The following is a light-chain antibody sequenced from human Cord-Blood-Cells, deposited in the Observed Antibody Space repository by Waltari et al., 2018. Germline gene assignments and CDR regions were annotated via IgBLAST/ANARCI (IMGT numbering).Light chain of an antibody. CDR2: GAS. V-gene: IGKV3-20*01. Sequence: EIVLTQSPGTLSLSPGERATLSCRASQSVSSSYLAWYQQKPGQAPRLLIYGASSRATGITDRFSGSGSGTDFTLTISRLEPEDFAVYYCQQYGSSPWTFSQGTKVEIK. CDR3: QQYGSSPWT. CDR1: QSVSSSY. J-gene: IGKJ1*01.